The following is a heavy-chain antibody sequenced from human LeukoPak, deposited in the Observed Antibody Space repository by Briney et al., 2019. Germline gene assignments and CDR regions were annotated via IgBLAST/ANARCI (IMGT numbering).Heavy chain of an antibody. D-gene: IGHD2/OR15-2a*01. CDR1: GFTVSSNY. J-gene: IGHJ3*02. Sequence: GGSLRLSCAASGFTVSSNYMSWVRQAPGKGLEWVAVISYDGSNKYYADSVKGRFTISRDNSKNTLYLQMNSLRAEDTAVYYCARAFRGSTGAFDIWGQGTMVTVSS. V-gene: IGHV3-30-3*01. CDR2: ISYDGSNK. CDR3: ARAFRGSTGAFDI.